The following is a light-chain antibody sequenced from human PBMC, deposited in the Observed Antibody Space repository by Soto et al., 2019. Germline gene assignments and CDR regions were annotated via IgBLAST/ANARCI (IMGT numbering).Light chain of an antibody. J-gene: IGKJ2*01. V-gene: IGKV3-15*01. CDR1: QRVSTN. Sequence: EIVMTQSPATLSVSPGERATLSCRASQRVSTNVAWYQQKPGQAPRLLLYGASTGATGIPARFSGSGSGTEFTLTISSLQSEDSAVYYCQQYNNWPPYTFGQGTKLEIK. CDR2: GAS. CDR3: QQYNNWPPYT.